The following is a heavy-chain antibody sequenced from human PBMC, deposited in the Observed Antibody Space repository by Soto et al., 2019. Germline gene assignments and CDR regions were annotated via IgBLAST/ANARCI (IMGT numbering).Heavy chain of an antibody. CDR2: MNPNSGNT. D-gene: IGHD5-18*01. CDR1: GYTFTSYV. CDR3: ARDFIRGYSYLRY. Sequence: QVQLVQSGAEVKKPGASVKVSCKASGYTFTSYVINWVRQATGKGVEWMGWMNPNSGNTGYAQKFQGRVAMTRNTSISTAYMELSSLRSEDTAVYYCARDFIRGYSYLRYWGLGTLVTVSS. V-gene: IGHV1-8*01. J-gene: IGHJ4*02.